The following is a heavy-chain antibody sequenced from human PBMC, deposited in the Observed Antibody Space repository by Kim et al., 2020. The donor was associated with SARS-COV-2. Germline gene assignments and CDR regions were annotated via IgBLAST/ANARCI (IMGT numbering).Heavy chain of an antibody. CDR3: ARGGLEGYYFDY. D-gene: IGHD1-1*01. V-gene: IGHV3-48*03. CDR2: ISSSGSTI. CDR1: GFTFSSYE. J-gene: IGHJ4*02. Sequence: GGSLRLSCAASGFTFSSYEMNWVRQAPGKGLEWVSYISSSGSTIYYADSVKGRFTISRDNAKNSLYLQMNSLRAEDTAVYYCARGGLEGYYFDYWGQGTLVTVSS.